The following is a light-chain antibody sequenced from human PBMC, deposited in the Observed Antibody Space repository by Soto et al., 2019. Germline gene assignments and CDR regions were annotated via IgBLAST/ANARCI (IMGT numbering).Light chain of an antibody. CDR3: SSYTSSSTLV. J-gene: IGLJ1*01. V-gene: IGLV2-14*01. CDR2: EVI. Sequence: QSVLTQPASVSGSPGQSITISCTVTSSDVGGYNYVSWYQQHPGEAPKLMIYEVINRPSGVSNRFSGSKSGNTASLTISGLQAEDEADYYFSSYTSSSTLVFGTGTKVTVL. CDR1: SSDVGGYNY.